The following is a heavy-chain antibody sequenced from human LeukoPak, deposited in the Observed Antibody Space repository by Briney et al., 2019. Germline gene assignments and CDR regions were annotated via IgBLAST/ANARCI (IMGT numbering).Heavy chain of an antibody. J-gene: IGHJ5*02. CDR3: ARGGSGAAAGANWFDP. CDR2: INHSGST. D-gene: IGHD6-13*01. Sequence: SETLSLTCAVYGGSFSGCYWSWIRQPPGKGLEWIGEINHSGSTNYNPSLKSRVTISVDTSKNQFSLKLSSVTAADTAVYYCARGGSGAAAGANWFDPWGQGTLVTVSS. CDR1: GGSFSGCY. V-gene: IGHV4-34*01.